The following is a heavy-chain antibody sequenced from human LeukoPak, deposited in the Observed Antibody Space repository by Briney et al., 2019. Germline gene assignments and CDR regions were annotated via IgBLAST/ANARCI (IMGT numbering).Heavy chain of an antibody. CDR1: GYTFTSYG. CDR3: ARVRSSNDYGDYEDYFDY. J-gene: IGHJ4*02. CDR2: ISAYNGNT. V-gene: IGHV1-18*01. D-gene: IGHD4-17*01. Sequence: GASVKVSCKASGYTFTSYGISWVGQAPGQGLEWMGWISAYNGNTNYAQKLQGRVTMTTDTSTSTAYMELRSLRSGDTAVYYCARVRSSNDYGDYEDYFDYWGQGTLVTVSS.